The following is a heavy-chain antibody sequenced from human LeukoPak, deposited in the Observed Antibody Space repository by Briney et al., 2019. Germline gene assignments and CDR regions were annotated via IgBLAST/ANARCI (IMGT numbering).Heavy chain of an antibody. CDR3: ARNAGRDGYNRLDY. CDR1: GGSISSGDYY. D-gene: IGHD5-24*01. CDR2: IYYSGST. Sequence: PSQTLSLTCTVSGGSISSGDYYWSWIRQPPGKGLEWIGYIYYSGSTYYNPSLKSRVTISVDTSKNQFSLKLSSVTAADTAVYYCARNAGRDGYNRLDYWGQGTLVTVSS. J-gene: IGHJ4*02. V-gene: IGHV4-30-4*08.